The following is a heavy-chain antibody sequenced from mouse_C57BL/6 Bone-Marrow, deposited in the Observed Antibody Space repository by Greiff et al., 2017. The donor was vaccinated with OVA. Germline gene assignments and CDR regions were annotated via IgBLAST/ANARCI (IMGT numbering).Heavy chain of an antibody. D-gene: IGHD1-1*01. V-gene: IGHV1-59*01. CDR2: IAPSDSYI. Sequence: VKLQQPGAELVRPGTSVKLSCKASGYTFTNYWMHWVKQRPGQGLEWIGVIAPSDSYINYNQKFKGRATLTVDTSSSTAYMHLSSLPSEDSAVYSCADYGSSRYLHYWGQGTSLTVAA. CDR3: ADYGSSRYLHY. CDR1: GYTFTNYW. J-gene: IGHJ2*02.